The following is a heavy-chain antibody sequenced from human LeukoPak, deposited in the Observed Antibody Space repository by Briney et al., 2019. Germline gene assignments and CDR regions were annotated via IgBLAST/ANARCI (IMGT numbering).Heavy chain of an antibody. V-gene: IGHV3-74*01. CDR1: GFTFSKYW. J-gene: IGHJ4*02. CDR3: ATKQWLAPPPDS. D-gene: IGHD6-19*01. CDR2: INTDGTVT. Sequence: GGSLRLSCAASGFTFSKYWMLWVRRAPGKGLESVSRINTDGTVTTYADSVRGRFTVSRDNADNTMFLQMNSVRDEDTAVYYCATKQWLAPPPDSWGQGTPVTVSS.